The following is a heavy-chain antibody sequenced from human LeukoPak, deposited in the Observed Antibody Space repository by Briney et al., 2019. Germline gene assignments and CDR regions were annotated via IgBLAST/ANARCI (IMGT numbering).Heavy chain of an antibody. CDR1: GFTFSSYG. CDR3: ARDHRGYSYGSEQYHYYYMDV. V-gene: IGHV3-30*03. D-gene: IGHD5-18*01. J-gene: IGHJ6*03. CDR2: ISYDGSNK. Sequence: PGRSLRLSCAASGFTFSSYGMHWVRQAPGKGLEWVAVISYDGSNKYYADSVKGRFTISRDNAKNSLYLQMNSLRAEDTAVYYCARDHRGYSYGSEQYHYYYMDVWGKGTTVTVSS.